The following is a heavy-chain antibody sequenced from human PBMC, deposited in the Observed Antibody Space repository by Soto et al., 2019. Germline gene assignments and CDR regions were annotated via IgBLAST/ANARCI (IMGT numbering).Heavy chain of an antibody. V-gene: IGHV6-1*01. CDR2: TYYRSRWSN. Sequence: SQTLSLTCAISGNSVSSNTAAWNWIRQSPSRGLEWLGRTYYRSRWSNDYALSVKSRITINPDTSKNQFSLHLYSVTPDDTGIYYCARFRSGARGDTFDIWGQGTMVTVSS. CDR1: GNSVSSNTAA. J-gene: IGHJ3*02. CDR3: ARFRSGARGDTFDI. D-gene: IGHD6-25*01.